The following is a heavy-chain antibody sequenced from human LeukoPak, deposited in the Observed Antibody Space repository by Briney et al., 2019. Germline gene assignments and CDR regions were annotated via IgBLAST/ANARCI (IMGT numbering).Heavy chain of an antibody. Sequence: GGSLRLSCAASGFTFSSYGMHWVRQALGKGLEWVAVIWYDGSNKYYADSVKGRFTISRDNSKNTLYLQMNSLRAEDTAVYYCARDRTSRILDYWGQGTLVTVSS. CDR1: GFTFSSYG. CDR3: ARDRTSRILDY. V-gene: IGHV3-33*01. J-gene: IGHJ4*02. CDR2: IWYDGSNK. D-gene: IGHD1-1*01.